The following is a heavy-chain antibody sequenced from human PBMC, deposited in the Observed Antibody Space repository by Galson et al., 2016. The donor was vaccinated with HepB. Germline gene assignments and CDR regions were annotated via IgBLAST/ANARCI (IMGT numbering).Heavy chain of an antibody. V-gene: IGHV3-74*01. Sequence: SLRLSCAASEFTFSNYWMHWVRQAPGKGLVWVSHITIDGSTTTYADSVKGRFTISRGNAKNTLYLQMNSLRAEDTAVYYCARDLWRGGRIDYWGQGTLVTVSS. CDR3: ARDLWRGGRIDY. J-gene: IGHJ4*02. D-gene: IGHD4-23*01. CDR1: EFTFSNYW. CDR2: ITIDGSTT.